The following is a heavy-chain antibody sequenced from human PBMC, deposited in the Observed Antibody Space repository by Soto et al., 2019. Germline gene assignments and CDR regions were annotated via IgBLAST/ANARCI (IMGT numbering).Heavy chain of an antibody. Sequence: QVQLVQSGAEVKKPGASVKVSCKASGYAFTSYYIHWVRQAPGQGLEWMGITNPSGGSTTSAQKFQGRVTMTRDTATSTVYMELSSLRSDDTAVYFCARDIVLAPAARGNYYHGMDVWGQGTPVNVSS. V-gene: IGHV1-46*01. CDR3: ARDIVLAPAARGNYYHGMDV. D-gene: IGHD2-2*01. J-gene: IGHJ6*02. CDR1: GYAFTSYY. CDR2: TNPSGGST.